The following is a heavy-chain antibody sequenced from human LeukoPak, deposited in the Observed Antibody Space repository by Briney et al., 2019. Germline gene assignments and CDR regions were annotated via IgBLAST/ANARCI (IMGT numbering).Heavy chain of an antibody. Sequence: RGSLRLSCAASGFTFNDYYMSWIRQAPGKGLEWLSYINIGGTNTHYADSVKGRFNISRDNAKKSLYLEMNNLRAEDTAVYYCATDGAGFDTWGQGVRVTVSS. J-gene: IGHJ5*02. CDR1: GFTFNDYY. CDR3: ATDGAGFDT. CDR2: INIGGTNT. V-gene: IGHV3-11*01.